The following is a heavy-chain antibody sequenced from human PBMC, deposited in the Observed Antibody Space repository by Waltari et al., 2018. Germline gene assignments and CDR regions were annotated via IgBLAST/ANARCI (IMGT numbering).Heavy chain of an antibody. CDR1: GFTFSNCN. CDR3: VKYSGFDYFFDF. V-gene: IGHV3-30*18. Sequence: QLVESGGGVVQPGSSLRLSCLASGFTFSNCNMHCARQAPGQGLEWVASISHDGNNKDYADSVKSRFTVSRDNSQNTLYLQINNLRADDTAVYYCVKYSGFDYFFDFWGQGTPVTVSS. D-gene: IGHD5-12*01. J-gene: IGHJ4*02. CDR2: ISHDGNNK.